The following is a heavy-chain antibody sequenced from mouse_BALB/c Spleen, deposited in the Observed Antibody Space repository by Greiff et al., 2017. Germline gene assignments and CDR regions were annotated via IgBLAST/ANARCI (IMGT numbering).Heavy chain of an antibody. CDR1: GYTFTSYN. Sequence: QVQLQQPGAELVKPGASVKMSCKASGYTFTSYNMHWVKQTPGQGLEWIGAIYPGNGDTSYNQKFKGKATLTADKSSSTAYMQLSSLTSEDSAVYYCARSGEVRAMDYWGQGTSVTVSS. D-gene: IGHD2-14*01. V-gene: IGHV1-12*01. CDR3: ARSGEVRAMDY. J-gene: IGHJ4*01. CDR2: IYPGNGDT.